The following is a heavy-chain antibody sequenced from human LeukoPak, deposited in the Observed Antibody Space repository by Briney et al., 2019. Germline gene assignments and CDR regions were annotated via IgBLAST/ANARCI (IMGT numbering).Heavy chain of an antibody. CDR1: GFTFSSYG. CDR2: IWYDGNYK. D-gene: IGHD3-22*01. J-gene: IGHJ4*02. V-gene: IGHV3-33*01. CDR3: ASGPYYDGSGYLAH. Sequence: GRSLRLSCAASGFTFSSYGMHWVRQAPGKGLEWVAVIWYDGNYKYYADSVKGRFTISRDNSKNTPYLQMNSLRAEDTAVYYCASGPYYDGSGYLAHWGQGTLVTVSS.